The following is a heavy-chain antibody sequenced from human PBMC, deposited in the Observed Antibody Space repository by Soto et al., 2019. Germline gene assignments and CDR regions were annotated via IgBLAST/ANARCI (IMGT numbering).Heavy chain of an antibody. V-gene: IGHV4-59*01. Sequence: SETLSLTCTVSGGSISSYYWSWIRQPPGKGLEWIGYIYYSGSTNYNPSLKSRVTISVDTSKNQFSLKLSSVTAADTAVYYCARVSMSRVRGKIFDYWGQGTLVTVSS. CDR2: IYYSGST. D-gene: IGHD3-10*01. J-gene: IGHJ4*02. CDR1: GGSISSYY. CDR3: ARVSMSRVRGKIFDY.